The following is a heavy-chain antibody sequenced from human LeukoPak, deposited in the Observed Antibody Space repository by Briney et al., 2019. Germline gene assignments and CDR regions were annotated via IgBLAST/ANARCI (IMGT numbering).Heavy chain of an antibody. J-gene: IGHJ4*02. Sequence: ASVKVSCKASGYTFTGYYMHWVRQAPGQGLEWMGWINPNSGGTNYAQKFQGRVTMTRDTSISTAYMELSRLRSDDTAVYYCARGNYGDRLYYFDYWGQGTLVTVSS. CDR2: INPNSGGT. D-gene: IGHD4-17*01. CDR1: GYTFTGYY. CDR3: ARGNYGDRLYYFDY. V-gene: IGHV1-2*02.